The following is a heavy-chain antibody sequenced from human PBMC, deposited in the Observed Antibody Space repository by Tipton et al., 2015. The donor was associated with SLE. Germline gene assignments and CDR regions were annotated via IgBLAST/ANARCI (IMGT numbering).Heavy chain of an antibody. Sequence: TLSLTCAVWGGSFRGYYWSWIRQPPGKGLEGIGEINHIGTTHHNPSLMSRVNMSVDTSKNQFSLNLTSVTPADTAVYYCARHNRGRIVPARGMSDYWGQGTLVTVSS. J-gene: IGHJ4*02. V-gene: IGHV4-34*01. CDR2: INHIGTT. CDR3: ARHNRGRIVPARGMSDY. D-gene: IGHD2-2*01. CDR1: GGSFRGYY.